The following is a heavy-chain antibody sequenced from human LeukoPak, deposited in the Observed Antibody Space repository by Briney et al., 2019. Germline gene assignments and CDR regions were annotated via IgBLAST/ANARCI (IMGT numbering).Heavy chain of an antibody. Sequence: GGSLRLSCGASGFTFSSYWMSWARQAPGKGLEWVANIKQDGSEKYYVDSVRGRFTISRDNAKNSLYLQMNSLRAEDTAVYYCAELGITMIGGVWGKGTTVTISS. V-gene: IGHV3-7*01. CDR1: GFTFSSYW. J-gene: IGHJ6*04. D-gene: IGHD3-10*02. CDR3: AELGITMIGGV. CDR2: IKQDGSEK.